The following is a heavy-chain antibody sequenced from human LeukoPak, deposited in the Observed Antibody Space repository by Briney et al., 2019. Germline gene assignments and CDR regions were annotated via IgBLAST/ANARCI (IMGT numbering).Heavy chain of an antibody. CDR1: GDSMNGYY. CDR3: ARGLRWDSGNDWGPEH. J-gene: IGHJ4*02. CDR2: LFTGGNA. Sequence: SETLSLTCSVSGDSMNGYYWIWIRQTAGKRLEWIGRLFTGGNAECNPSLKSRVTMSVGTSKSQFSLKLTSVTAADTAIYYCARGLRWDSGNDWGPEHWGQGVLVTVSS. D-gene: IGHD5-12*01. V-gene: IGHV4-4*07.